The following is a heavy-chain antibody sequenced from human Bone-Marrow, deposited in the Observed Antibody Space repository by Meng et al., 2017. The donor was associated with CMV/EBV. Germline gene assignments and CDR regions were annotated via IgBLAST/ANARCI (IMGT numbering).Heavy chain of an antibody. CDR2: INPSGGST. CDR1: GYTFTSYY. Sequence: ASVKVSCKVSGYTFTSYYMHWVRQAPGQGLEWMGIINPSGGSTSYAQKFQGRVTMTRDTSTSTVYMELSSLRSEDTAVYYCARRATLGPHIVGATKAPFGYWGQGPLVTVSS. D-gene: IGHD1-26*01. CDR3: ARRATLGPHIVGATKAPFGY. J-gene: IGHJ4*02. V-gene: IGHV1-46*01.